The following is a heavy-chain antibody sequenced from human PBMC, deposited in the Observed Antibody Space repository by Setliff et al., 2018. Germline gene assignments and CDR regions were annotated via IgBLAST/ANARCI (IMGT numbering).Heavy chain of an antibody. CDR3: ARGPYNIYDRSGYGFTNWFDP. CDR1: GGSISSGSYY. J-gene: IGHJ5*02. D-gene: IGHD3-22*01. Sequence: PSETLSLTCTVSGGSISSGSYYWSWIRQPAGKGLEWIGHIYTSGNTDYSPSLKSRVTISLDTSKNQFSLKLSSVTAADTAVYYCARGPYNIYDRSGYGFTNWFDPWGQGTLVTVSS. CDR2: IYTSGNT. V-gene: IGHV4-61*09.